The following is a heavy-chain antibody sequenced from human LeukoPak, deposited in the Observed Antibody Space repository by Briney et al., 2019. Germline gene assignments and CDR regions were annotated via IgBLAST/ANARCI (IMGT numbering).Heavy chain of an antibody. J-gene: IGHJ6*03. D-gene: IGHD3-16*01. CDR1: GGSISSSSYF. Sequence: SETLSLTCTVSGGSISSSSYFWGWIRQPPGKGLEWIGSMYYSGSTYSNPSLKSRVTISVDTSKNHFSLKLSSVTAADTAVYYCARWGGFYYYYYMDVWGKGTTVTVSS. V-gene: IGHV4-39*02. CDR3: ARWGGFYYYYYMDV. CDR2: MYYSGST.